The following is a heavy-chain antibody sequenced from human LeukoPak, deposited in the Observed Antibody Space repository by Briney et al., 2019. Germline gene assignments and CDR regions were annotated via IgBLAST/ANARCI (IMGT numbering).Heavy chain of an antibody. J-gene: IGHJ4*02. CDR2: INHSGST. D-gene: IGHD4-17*01. V-gene: IGHV4-34*01. CDR1: GGSFSGYY. Sequence: SETLSLTCAVYGGSFSGYYWSWIRQPPGKGLEWIGEINHSGSTNYNPSLKSRVTISVDTSKNQFSLKLSSVTAADTAVYYCARSGVHDYGVDYWGQGTLVTVSS. CDR3: ARSGVHDYGVDY.